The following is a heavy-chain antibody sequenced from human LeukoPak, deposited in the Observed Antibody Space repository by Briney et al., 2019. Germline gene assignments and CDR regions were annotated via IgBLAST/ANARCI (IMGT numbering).Heavy chain of an antibody. Sequence: GGSLRLSCVASGFSFSSYSMNWVRQAPGKGLEWVSSISMSNFYIYYADSVKGRFTISRDNAKNSLYLQMNSLRADDTAVYFCARDPSPRTTYYYYYMDVWGTGTTVTVSS. CDR2: ISMSNFYI. V-gene: IGHV3-21*01. CDR1: GFSFSSYS. J-gene: IGHJ6*03. D-gene: IGHD2-2*01. CDR3: ARDPSPRTTYYYYYMDV.